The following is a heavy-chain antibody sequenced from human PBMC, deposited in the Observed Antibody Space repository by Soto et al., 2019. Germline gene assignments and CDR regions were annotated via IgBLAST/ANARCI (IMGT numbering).Heavy chain of an antibody. CDR2: IIPMFGTA. D-gene: IGHD5-18*01. CDR3: ASGIQLWLRRINNGYSG. V-gene: IGHV1-69*12. J-gene: IGHJ4*02. Sequence: QVQLVQSGAEVKKPESSVKVSCNAPGGTFSTYASSWVRQAPGQGLEWMGWIIPMFGTANYAQRFQDRVTITADESTNTVYMELSSLRSEDTAVYFCASGIQLWLRRINNGYSGWGQGTLVTVSS. CDR1: GGTFSTYA.